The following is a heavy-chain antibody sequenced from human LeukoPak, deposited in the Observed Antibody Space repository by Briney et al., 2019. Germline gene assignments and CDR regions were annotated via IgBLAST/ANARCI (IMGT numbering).Heavy chain of an antibody. CDR3: AREVGSLLWFGRDRAFDI. CDR1: GGSISSGSYY. Sequence: PSETLSLTCTVSGGSISSGSYYWSWIRQPPGKGLEWIGYIYYSGSTNYNPSLKSRVTISVDTSKNQFSLKLSSVTAADTAVYYCAREVGSLLWFGRDRAFDIWGQGTMVTVSS. CDR2: IYYSGST. V-gene: IGHV4-61*01. J-gene: IGHJ3*02. D-gene: IGHD3-10*01.